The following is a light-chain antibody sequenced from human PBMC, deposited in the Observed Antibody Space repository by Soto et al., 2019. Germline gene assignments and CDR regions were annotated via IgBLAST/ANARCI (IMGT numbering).Light chain of an antibody. J-gene: IGKJ1*01. V-gene: IGKV1-5*03. CDR2: KAS. CDR1: QSISSW. CDR3: QKYSGYSRT. Sequence: DIQMTQSPSTLSASVGDRVTITCRASQSISSWLAWYQQKPGKAPKLLIDKASSLESGVPSTFSGSGSWTEFILTISSLQPDDVATYYCQKYSGYSRTFGQGTKVEIK.